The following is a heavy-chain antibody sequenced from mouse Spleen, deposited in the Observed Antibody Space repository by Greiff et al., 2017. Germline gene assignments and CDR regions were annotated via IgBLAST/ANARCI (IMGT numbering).Heavy chain of an antibody. Sequence: VQLKQSGPELVKPGASVKISCKASGYSFTDYNMNWVKQSNGKSLEWIGVINPNYGTTSYNQKFKGKATLTVDQSSSTAYMQLNSLTSEDSAVYYCARGYITTAPYYFDYWGQGTTLTVSS. CDR1: GYSFTDYN. V-gene: IGHV1-39*01. CDR3: ARGYITTAPYYFDY. J-gene: IGHJ2*01. D-gene: IGHD1-2*01. CDR2: INPNYGTT.